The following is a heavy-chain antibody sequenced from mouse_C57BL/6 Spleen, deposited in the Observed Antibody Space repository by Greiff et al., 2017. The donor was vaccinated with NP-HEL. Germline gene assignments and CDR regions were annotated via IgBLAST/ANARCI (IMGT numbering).Heavy chain of an antibody. CDR1: GFTFSSYA. Sequence: EVKLVESGGGLVKPGGSLKLSCAASGFTFSSYAMSWVRQTPEKRLEGVATISDGGSYTYYPDNVKGRFTISRDNAKNNLYLQMSHLKSEDTAMYYCARDNYSNYAWFAYWGQGTLVTVSA. CDR3: ARDNYSNYAWFAY. V-gene: IGHV5-4*01. J-gene: IGHJ3*01. D-gene: IGHD2-5*01. CDR2: ISDGGSYT.